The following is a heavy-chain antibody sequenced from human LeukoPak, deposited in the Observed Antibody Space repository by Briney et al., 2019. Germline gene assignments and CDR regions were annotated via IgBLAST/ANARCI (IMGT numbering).Heavy chain of an antibody. V-gene: IGHV3-30*18. Sequence: GGSLRLSCAASGFTFSRFGMHWVRQAPGKGLEWVAVISYDGSNKYYADSVKGRFTISRDNSKNTLYLQMNSLRAEDTAVYYCAKVQFSGYVDYWGQGTLVTVSS. CDR1: GFTFSRFG. J-gene: IGHJ4*02. CDR3: AKVQFSGYVDY. D-gene: IGHD1-26*01. CDR2: ISYDGSNK.